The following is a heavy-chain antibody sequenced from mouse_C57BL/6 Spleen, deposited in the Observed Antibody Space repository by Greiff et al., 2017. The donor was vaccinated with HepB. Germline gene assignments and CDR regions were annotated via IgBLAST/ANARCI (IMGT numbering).Heavy chain of an antibody. CDR1: GYSITSGYY. CDR3: ARDSITTVVAPY. CDR2: ISYDGSN. V-gene: IGHV3-6*01. Sequence: EVKLVESGPGLVKPSQSLSLTCSVTGYSITSGYYWNWIRQFPGNKLEWMGYISYDGSNNYNPSLKNRISITRDTSKNQFFLKLNSVTTEDTATYYCARDSITTVVAPYWGQGTSVTVSS. J-gene: IGHJ4*01. D-gene: IGHD1-1*01.